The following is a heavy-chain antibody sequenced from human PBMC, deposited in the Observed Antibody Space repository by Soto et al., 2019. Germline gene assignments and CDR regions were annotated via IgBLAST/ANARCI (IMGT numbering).Heavy chain of an antibody. CDR1: GYTFTNND. J-gene: IGHJ5*02. CDR3: ARMASFGSLNWFDP. D-gene: IGHD3-10*01. CDR2: MNPGSGDT. Sequence: QVQLVQSGAEVKKPGASVKVSCKASGYTFTNNDVTWVRQATGQGLEWMGWMNPGSGDTGYAQKFQGRVTMTRNISIATAYMELSSLRSEDTATYYCARMASFGSLNWFDPWGQGTLGTVSS. V-gene: IGHV1-8*01.